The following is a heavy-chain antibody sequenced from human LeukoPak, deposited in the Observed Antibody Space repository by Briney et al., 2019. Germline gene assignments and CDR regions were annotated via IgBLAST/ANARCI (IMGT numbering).Heavy chain of an antibody. V-gene: IGHV1-2*02. J-gene: IGHJ4*02. CDR2: INPNSGGT. Sequence: ASVKVSCMASGYTFTGYCMHWVRQAPGQGLEWMGWINPNSGGTNYAQKFQGRVTMTRDTSISTAYMELRSLRSDDTAVYYCARTRWELLHFAYWAQETLVTVSS. CDR3: ARTRWELLHFAY. CDR1: GYTFTGYC. D-gene: IGHD1-26*01.